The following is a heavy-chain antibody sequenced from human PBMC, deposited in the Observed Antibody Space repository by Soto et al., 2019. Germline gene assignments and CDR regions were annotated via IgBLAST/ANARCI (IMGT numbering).Heavy chain of an antibody. J-gene: IGHJ4*02. Sequence: ASVKVSWKVSGYTLTELSMHWVRQAPGKGLEWMGGFDPEDGETIYAQKFQGRVTMTEDTSTDTAYMELSSLRSEDTAVYYCATDRIAVAVRDLAYFDYWGQGTLVTVSS. D-gene: IGHD6-19*01. CDR2: FDPEDGET. CDR3: ATDRIAVAVRDLAYFDY. V-gene: IGHV1-24*01. CDR1: GYTLTELS.